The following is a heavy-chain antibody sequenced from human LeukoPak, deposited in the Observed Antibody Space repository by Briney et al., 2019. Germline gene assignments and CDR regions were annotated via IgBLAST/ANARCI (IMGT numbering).Heavy chain of an antibody. V-gene: IGHV4-59*08. CDR3: ARRNSSSWRRRDAFDI. CDR1: GGSISSYY. D-gene: IGHD6-13*01. J-gene: IGHJ3*02. CDR2: IYYSGST. Sequence: SETLSPTCTVSGGSISSYYWSWIRQPPGKGLEWIGYIYYSGSTNYNPSLKSRITISVDTSKNQFSLKLSSVTAGDTAVYYCARRNSSSWRRRDAFDIWGQGTMVTVSS.